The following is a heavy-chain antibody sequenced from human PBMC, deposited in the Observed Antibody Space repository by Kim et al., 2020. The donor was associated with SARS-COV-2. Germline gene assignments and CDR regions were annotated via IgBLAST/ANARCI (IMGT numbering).Heavy chain of an antibody. V-gene: IGHV3-64*01. D-gene: IGHD3-22*01. J-gene: IGHJ4*02. CDR2: ISSNGAST. CDR3: ARARIRGFFDSSGYYFDY. Sequence: GGSLRLSCTASGFTFSNFAMHWVRQAPGKGLEEVATISSNGASTYYANAVKGRFTISRDNSKNTLYLQMGSLRAEDMAVYYCARARIRGFFDSSGYYFDYWGQGSLVTVSS. CDR1: GFTFSNFA.